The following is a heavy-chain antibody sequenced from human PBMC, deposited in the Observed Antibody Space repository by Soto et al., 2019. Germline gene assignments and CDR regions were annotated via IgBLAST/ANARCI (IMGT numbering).Heavy chain of an antibody. V-gene: IGHV1-69*13. CDR2: IIPIFGTA. J-gene: IGHJ4*02. D-gene: IGHD3-16*02. CDR1: GGTFSSYA. Sequence: GASVKVSCKASGGTFSSYAMRWVRQAPGQGLEWMGGIIPIFGTANYAQKLQGRVTITADESTSTAYLELSSLRSEDTAVYYCARGLRLGELSSPMFYWGQGTLVTVSS. CDR3: ARGLRLGELSSPMFY.